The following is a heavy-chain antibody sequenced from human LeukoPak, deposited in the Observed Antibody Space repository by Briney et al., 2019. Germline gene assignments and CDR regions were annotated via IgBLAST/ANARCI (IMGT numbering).Heavy chain of an antibody. CDR1: GGSFSGYY. J-gene: IGHJ6*03. D-gene: IGHD2-15*01. V-gene: IGHV4-34*01. CDR3: ARDRPVVVVAATTRNYYYYMDV. Sequence: SETLSLTCAVYGGSFSGYYWSWIRQPPGKGLEWIGEVNHSGSTNYNPSLKSRVTISVDTSKNQFSLKLSSVTAADTAVYYCARDRPVVVVAATTRNYYYYMDVWGKGTTVTVSS. CDR2: VNHSGST.